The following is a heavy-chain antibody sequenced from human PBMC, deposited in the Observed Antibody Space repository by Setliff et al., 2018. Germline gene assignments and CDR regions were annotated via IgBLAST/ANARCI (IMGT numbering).Heavy chain of an antibody. Sequence: SVKVSCKASGGSFNNYAISWVRQAPGQGLEWMGGIIPMFGTPAYAQKFQDRVTITTDESTSTAYMELDSLRSEDTAVYYCARSPAVLGIVYLDPWGQGTLVTVSS. D-gene: IGHD2-15*01. CDR3: ARSPAVLGIVYLDP. V-gene: IGHV1-69*05. J-gene: IGHJ5*02. CDR1: GGSFNNYA. CDR2: IIPMFGTP.